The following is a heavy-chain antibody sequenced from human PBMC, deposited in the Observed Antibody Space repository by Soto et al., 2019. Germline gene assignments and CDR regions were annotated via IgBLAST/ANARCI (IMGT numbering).Heavy chain of an antibody. CDR3: ARRKLPCGGGSCYGASGLDY. V-gene: IGHV5-51*01. D-gene: IGHD2-15*01. J-gene: IGHJ4*02. Sequence: GASLKISCQSSGYTCTNYWGSWLREMAGRVLECIGIDFPGDTEPSYSPSIQGQDTLSSVPFTSTEFMKWNSMKVSDLGVYYCARRKLPCGGGSCYGASGLDYWGQGTTVTVSS. CDR2: DFPGDTEP. CDR1: GYTCTNYW.